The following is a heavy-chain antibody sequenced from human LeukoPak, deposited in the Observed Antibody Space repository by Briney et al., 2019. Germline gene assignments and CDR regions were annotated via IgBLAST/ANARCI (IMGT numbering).Heavy chain of an antibody. CDR2: IYYSGST. D-gene: IGHD3-22*01. V-gene: IGHV4-59*01. J-gene: IGHJ4*02. CDR1: GVSISSYY. CDR3: ARDKVVTDY. Sequence: PSETLSLTCTVSGVSISSYYWSWIRQPPGKGLEWIGYIYYSGSTNYNPSLKSRVTISVDTSKNQFSLKLSSVTAADTAVYYCARDKVVTDYWGQGTLVTVSS.